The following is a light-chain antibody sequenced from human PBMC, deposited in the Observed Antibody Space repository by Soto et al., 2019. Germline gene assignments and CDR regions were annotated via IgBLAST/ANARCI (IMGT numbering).Light chain of an antibody. V-gene: IGLV2-14*01. J-gene: IGLJ1*01. CDR1: TRDIAGYNY. CDR3: TSFSSPTSLYV. Sequence: QSVLSQPASVSWSLGQSITISCTGTTRDIAGYNYISWYQQLPGKAPKLMIYQVTIRPSGISNRFSGSKSGNTASLTISGLQAEDEADYYCTSFSSPTSLYVFGTGTKVTVL. CDR2: QVT.